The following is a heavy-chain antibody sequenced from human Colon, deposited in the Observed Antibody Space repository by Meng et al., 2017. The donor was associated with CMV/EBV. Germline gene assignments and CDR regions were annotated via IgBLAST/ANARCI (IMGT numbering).Heavy chain of an antibody. V-gene: IGHV1-18*01. J-gene: IGHJ4*02. CDR3: ARGYDFWNGHYDY. D-gene: IGHD3-3*01. Sequence: ASVKVSCKASDYTFTHHGINGVRQAPGQGLEGMGWISGYNGNTNYAQKFQGRFTMTTDTSTSTAYTELRSLRSDDTAVYYCARGYDFWNGHYDYWGQGTLVTVSS. CDR2: ISGYNGNT. CDR1: DYTFTHHG.